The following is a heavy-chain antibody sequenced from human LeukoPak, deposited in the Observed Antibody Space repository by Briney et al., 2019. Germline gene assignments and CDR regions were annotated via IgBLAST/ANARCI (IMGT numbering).Heavy chain of an antibody. V-gene: IGHV3-23*01. Sequence: QPGGSLRLSCAASGFSFSTYAMSWVRQAPGKGLEWVSGVNGNGGCTSYADSVKGRFTIFRDNSKNTVYLQMNSLRVEDTAVYYCAKSLYGGCDYWGQGTVVTVSS. CDR3: AKSLYGGCDY. CDR1: GFSFSTYA. J-gene: IGHJ4*02. D-gene: IGHD3-16*02. CDR2: VNGNGGCT.